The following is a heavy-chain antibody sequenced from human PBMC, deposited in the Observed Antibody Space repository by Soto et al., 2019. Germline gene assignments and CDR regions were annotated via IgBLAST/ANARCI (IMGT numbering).Heavy chain of an antibody. D-gene: IGHD3-22*01. J-gene: IGHJ3*02. V-gene: IGHV1-2*04. CDR2: INPNSGGT. Sequence: ASVKVSCKASGYTFTGYYMHWVRQAPGQGLEWMGWINPNSGGTNYAQKFQGWVAMTRDTSISTAYMELSRLRSDDTAVYYCARTDYYDPTRGAFDIWGQGTMVTVSS. CDR3: ARTDYYDPTRGAFDI. CDR1: GYTFTGYY.